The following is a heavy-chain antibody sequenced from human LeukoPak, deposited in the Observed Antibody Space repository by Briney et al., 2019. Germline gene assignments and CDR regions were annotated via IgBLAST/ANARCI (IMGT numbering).Heavy chain of an antibody. V-gene: IGHV4-4*02. CDR2: ISLRGLT. CDR3: SRESGAFCPFGY. D-gene: IGHD1-26*01. J-gene: IGHJ4*02. Sequence: TTGGSLRLSCAASGFTFSSYSMNWVRQAPGKGLEWIGEISLRGLTNYNPSLKSRVTMSLDKSKNLLSLNLTSVTAADTAVYYCSRESGAFCPFGYWGQGTLVTVSS. CDR1: GFTFSSYSM.